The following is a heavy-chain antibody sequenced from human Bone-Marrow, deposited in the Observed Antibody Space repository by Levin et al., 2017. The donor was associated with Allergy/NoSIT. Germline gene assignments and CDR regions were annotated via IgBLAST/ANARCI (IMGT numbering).Heavy chain of an antibody. CDR1: GFTFSGYE. V-gene: IGHV3-48*03. CDR2: ISSSGSSI. CDR3: ARQTGTDLY. J-gene: IGHJ4*02. D-gene: IGHD1-1*01. Sequence: GGSLRLSCAASGFTFSGYEMNWVRQAPGKGLEWVSYISSSGSSIFYADSVKGRFTISRDNAKNSLYLQMKSLRAEDTAIYYCARQTGTDLYWGQGTLVTVSS.